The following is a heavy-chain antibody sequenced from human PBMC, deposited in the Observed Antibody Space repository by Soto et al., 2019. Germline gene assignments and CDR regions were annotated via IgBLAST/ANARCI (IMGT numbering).Heavy chain of an antibody. V-gene: IGHV1-69*13. CDR3: ARDPVDCISTSCYEGLDYYYYGMDV. CDR1: GGTFSSYA. Sequence: SVKVSCKASGGTFSSYAISWVRQAPGQGLEWMGGIIPIFGTANYAQKFQGRVTITADESTSTAYMELSSLRSEDTAVYYSARDPVDCISTSCYEGLDYYYYGMDVWG. D-gene: IGHD2-2*01. CDR2: IIPIFGTA. J-gene: IGHJ6*02.